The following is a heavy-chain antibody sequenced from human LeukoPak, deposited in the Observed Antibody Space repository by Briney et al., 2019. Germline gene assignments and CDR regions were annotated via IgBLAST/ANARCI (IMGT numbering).Heavy chain of an antibody. CDR2: ISYDGSNK. J-gene: IGHJ6*02. CDR1: GFTFSSYW. V-gene: IGHV3-30-3*01. CDR3: ARDGAYYYGSGSQRDYYYYGMDV. D-gene: IGHD3-10*01. Sequence: GGSLRLSCAASGFTFSSYWMSWVRQAPGKGLEWVAVISYDGSNKYYADSVKGRFTISRDNSKNTLYLQMNSLRAEDTAVYYCARDGAYYYGSGSQRDYYYYGMDVWGQGTTVTVSS.